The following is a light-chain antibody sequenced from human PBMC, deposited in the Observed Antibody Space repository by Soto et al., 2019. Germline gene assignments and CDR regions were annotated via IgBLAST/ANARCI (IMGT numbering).Light chain of an antibody. V-gene: IGKV3-20*01. CDR3: QQYGSSPPLT. J-gene: IGKJ2*01. Sequence: EIVLTQSPGTLSLSPGERATLSCRASQSVSSSYLAWYQQKPGQAPRLLIYGASSRATGIPDRFSGSGSGTDFTITISRLEPEDFAVYYCQQYGSSPPLTFGQGTKLEIK. CDR2: GAS. CDR1: QSVSSSY.